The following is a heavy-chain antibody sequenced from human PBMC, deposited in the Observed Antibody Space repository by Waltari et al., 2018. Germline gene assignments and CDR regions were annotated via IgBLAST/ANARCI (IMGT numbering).Heavy chain of an antibody. Sequence: EVQLVESGGGLVQPGGSLRLSCEASGFTFSSSYMHWVRQAPGKGLVWVSRIKTDGSSKNYADSVKGRFTISRDNGKNTLYLQMNSLRAEDAAVYYCARDGGGNGYIHYWGQGTLVTVSS. CDR3: ARDGGGNGYIHY. CDR2: IKTDGSSK. J-gene: IGHJ4*02. V-gene: IGHV3-74*01. D-gene: IGHD3-16*01. CDR1: GFTFSSSY.